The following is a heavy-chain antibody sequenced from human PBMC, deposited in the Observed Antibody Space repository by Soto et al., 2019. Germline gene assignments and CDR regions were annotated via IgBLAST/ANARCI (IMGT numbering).Heavy chain of an antibody. J-gene: IGHJ4*02. D-gene: IGHD1-26*01. V-gene: IGHV3-72*01. Sequence: EVQLLESGGGLVQPGGSLRLSCAASGFTFSDHYMDWVRQAPGKGLEWVGRSRNKANSYSTEYAASVKGRFTISRDKSKNSLDLQMNSLKTEDTAVYYCARFSGSYTRGLDYWGQGTLVTVSS. CDR1: GFTFSDHY. CDR2: SRNKANSYST. CDR3: ARFSGSYTRGLDY.